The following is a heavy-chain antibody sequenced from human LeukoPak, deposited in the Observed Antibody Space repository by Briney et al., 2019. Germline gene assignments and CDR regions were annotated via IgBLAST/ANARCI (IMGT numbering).Heavy chain of an antibody. J-gene: IGHJ4*02. CDR1: GFTFDDYA. CDR3: AKDSSPEYSGYDWEGGNFDY. V-gene: IGHV3-9*01. CDR2: ISWNSGSI. Sequence: PGRSLRLSCAASGFTFDDYAMHWVRQAPGKGLEWVSAISWNSGSIGYADSVKGRFTISRDNAKNSLYLQMNSLRAEDTALYYCAKDSSPEYSGYDWEGGNFDYWGQGTLVTVSS. D-gene: IGHD5-12*01.